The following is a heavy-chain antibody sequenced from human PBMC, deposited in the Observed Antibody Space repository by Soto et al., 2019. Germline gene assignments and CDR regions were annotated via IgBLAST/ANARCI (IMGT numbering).Heavy chain of an antibody. J-gene: IGHJ5*02. CDR2: MNPNSGNT. CDR3: ARSHYPYYDYPWGSYSP. CDR1: GDTFTSYD. V-gene: IGHV1-8*01. Sequence: ASVKVSCKASGDTFTSYDINWVGQATGQGREWMGWMNPNSGNTGYAQKFQGRVTMTRNTSISTAYMELSSLRSEDTAVYYCARSHYPYYDYPWGSYSPWGQGTLFTVSS. D-gene: IGHD3-16*01.